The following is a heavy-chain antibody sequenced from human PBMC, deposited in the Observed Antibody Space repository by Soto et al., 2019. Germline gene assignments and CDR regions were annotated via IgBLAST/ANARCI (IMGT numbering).Heavy chain of an antibody. CDR2: ISTYNGDT. D-gene: IGHD6-13*01. J-gene: IGHJ4*02. Sequence: GASVKVSCKASGYTFTRSGISWVRQAPGQGLEWMGWISTYNGDTNYAQTFQGRVTITRDTSASTAYMELSSLRSEDTAVYYCARDRSYGSSYYHPFDYWGQGTLVTVSS. V-gene: IGHV1-18*01. CDR1: GYTFTRSG. CDR3: ARDRSYGSSYYHPFDY.